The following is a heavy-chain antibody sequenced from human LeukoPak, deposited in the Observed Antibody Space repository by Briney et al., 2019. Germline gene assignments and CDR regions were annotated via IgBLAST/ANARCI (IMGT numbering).Heavy chain of an antibody. CDR1: GGSFSGYY. J-gene: IGHJ4*02. CDR3: ARLRITMIVVARRYFDY. Sequence: TSETLSLTCAVYGGSFSGYYWSWTRQPPGKGLEWIGEINHSGSTNYNPSLKSRVTISVDTSKNQFSLKLSSVTAADTAVYYCARLRITMIVVARRYFDYWGQGTLVTVSS. D-gene: IGHD3-22*01. CDR2: INHSGST. V-gene: IGHV4-34*01.